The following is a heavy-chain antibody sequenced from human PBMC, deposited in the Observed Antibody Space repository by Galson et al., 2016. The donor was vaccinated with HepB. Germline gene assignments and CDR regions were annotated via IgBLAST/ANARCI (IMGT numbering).Heavy chain of an antibody. J-gene: IGHJ2*01. V-gene: IGHV3-23*01. CDR2: ISGIGGYT. D-gene: IGHD1-26*01. CDR3: AKEGAYSGCYFSHWYFDL. CDR1: GFTFSSYA. Sequence: SLRLSCAASGFTFSSYAMLWVRQAPGKGLEWVSIISGIGGYTPDADSVKGRLTISRDHSRNTLYLQMNNLRAEDTAVYYWAKEGAYSGCYFSHWYFDLWCRGTVVTVAS.